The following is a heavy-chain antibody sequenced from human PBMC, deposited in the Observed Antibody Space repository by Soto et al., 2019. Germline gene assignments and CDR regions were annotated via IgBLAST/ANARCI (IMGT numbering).Heavy chain of an antibody. J-gene: IGHJ5*02. CDR2: IYWNDDK. Sequence: QITLKESGPTLVKPTQTLTLTCTFSGFSLSTDGVGVGWIRQPPGKAPEWLALIYWNDDKRFSPSLKTRLTITKGTSKNQVVLTLTNMDPVDTATYYCAQLSGYDAGGWFDPCGQGTLVTVSS. CDR1: GFSLSTDGVG. CDR3: AQLSGYDAGGWFDP. V-gene: IGHV2-5*01. D-gene: IGHD5-12*01.